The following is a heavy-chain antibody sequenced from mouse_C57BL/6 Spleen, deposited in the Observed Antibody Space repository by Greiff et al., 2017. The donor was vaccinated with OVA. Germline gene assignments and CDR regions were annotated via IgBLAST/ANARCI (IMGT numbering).Heavy chain of an antibody. CDR2: IDPENGDT. D-gene: IGHD2-2*01. Sequence: VQLQQSGAELVRPGASVKLSCTASGFNIKDDYMHWVKQRPEQGLEWIGGIDPENGDTEYASKFQGKATITADTSSNTSYLQLSSLTSEDTAVYYCTTGGYLAWFAYWGQGTLVTVSA. V-gene: IGHV14-4*01. CDR1: GFNIKDDY. J-gene: IGHJ3*01. CDR3: TTGGYLAWFAY.